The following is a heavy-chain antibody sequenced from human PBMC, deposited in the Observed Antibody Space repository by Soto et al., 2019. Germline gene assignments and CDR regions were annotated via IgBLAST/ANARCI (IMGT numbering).Heavy chain of an antibody. J-gene: IGHJ4*02. CDR3: ARGWLRDPWMY. CDR2: ISASSTYI. CDR1: GFIFSSYT. Sequence: EVQLVESGGGLVKPGGSLRLSCAASGFIFSSYTTNWVRQAPGKGLEWVSSISASSTYIYYADSLKGRFTISRDNASNSLYLQMNSLRAEDTAVYYCARGWLRDPWMYWGQGTLVTVSS. V-gene: IGHV3-21*01. D-gene: IGHD5-12*01.